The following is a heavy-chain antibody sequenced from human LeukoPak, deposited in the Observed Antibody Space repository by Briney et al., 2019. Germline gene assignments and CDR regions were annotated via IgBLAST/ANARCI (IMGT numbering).Heavy chain of an antibody. CDR1: GYTFTSYG. CDR3: AREGSIVDYSFEINYYYYMDV. J-gene: IGHJ6*03. CDR2: ISAYNGNT. D-gene: IGHD2-21*01. V-gene: IGHV1-18*01. Sequence: ASVKVSCKASGYTFTSYGISWVRQAPGQGLEWMGWISAYNGNTNYAQKLQGRVTMTTDTSTSTAYMELRSLRSDDTAVYYCAREGSIVDYSFEINYYYYMDVWGKGTTVTVSS.